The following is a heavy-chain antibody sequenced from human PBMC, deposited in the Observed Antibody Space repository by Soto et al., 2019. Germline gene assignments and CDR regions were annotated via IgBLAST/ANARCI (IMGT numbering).Heavy chain of an antibody. CDR3: AGGRGRQQLAMSYYYGMDV. CDR1: GFTFSSYE. V-gene: IGHV3-48*03. J-gene: IGHJ6*02. D-gene: IGHD6-13*01. Sequence: PGRSLRLSCAASGFTFSSYEMNWVLQAPGKGLEWVSYISSSGSTIYYADSVKGRFTISRDNAKNSLYLQTNSLRAADTAVYYCAGGRGRQQLAMSYYYGMDVWGQGTTVTVSS. CDR2: ISSSGSTI.